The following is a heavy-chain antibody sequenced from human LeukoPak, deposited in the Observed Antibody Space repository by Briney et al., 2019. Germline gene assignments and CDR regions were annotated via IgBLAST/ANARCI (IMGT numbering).Heavy chain of an antibody. Sequence: SGTLSLTCTVSGVSISSGNWRSWVRQPPGKGLEWIGEISQSGSTNYNPSLKSRVTISVDKSKNQFSLKMTSVTAADTAVYYCATSGGKKLDYWGQGTLVTVSS. CDR3: ATSGGKKLDY. CDR2: ISQSGST. CDR1: GVSISSGNW. V-gene: IGHV4-4*02. D-gene: IGHD1-26*01. J-gene: IGHJ4*02.